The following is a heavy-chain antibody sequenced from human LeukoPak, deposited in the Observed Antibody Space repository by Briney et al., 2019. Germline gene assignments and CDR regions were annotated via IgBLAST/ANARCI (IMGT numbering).Heavy chain of an antibody. CDR1: GYSFINNW. D-gene: IGHD5-24*01. CDR2: VHPSDSDT. V-gene: IGHV5-51*01. J-gene: IGHJ5*02. CDR3: ARRGTNRDGYNDDWFDL. Sequence: GESLKISCKGSGYSFINNWIAWVRQTPGKGLEWMGIVHPSDSDTRYTPSFQGQVTISVDKSNSTAYVQWSSLQASDTAMYYCARRGTNRDGYNDDWFDLWGQGTQVTVSS.